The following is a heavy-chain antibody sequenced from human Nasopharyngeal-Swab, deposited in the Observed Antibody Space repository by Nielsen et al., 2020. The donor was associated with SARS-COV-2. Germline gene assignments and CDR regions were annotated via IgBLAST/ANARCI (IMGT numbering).Heavy chain of an antibody. J-gene: IGHJ4*02. CDR3: ARGVVPHAGYDY. V-gene: IGHV4-30-4*01. CDR2: IYYSGST. CDR1: GGSISSGAYY. D-gene: IGHD2-21*01. Sequence: SATLSLTCTVSGGSISSGAYYWSWIRQPPGKGLEWIGYIYYSGSTYYNPSLKSRVTISVDTSKNQFSLKLSSVTAADTAVYYCARGVVPHAGYDYWGQGTLVTVSS.